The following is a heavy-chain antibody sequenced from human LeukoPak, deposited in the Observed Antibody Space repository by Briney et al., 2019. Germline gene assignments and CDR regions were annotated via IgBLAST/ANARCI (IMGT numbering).Heavy chain of an antibody. CDR1: GFTFSSYG. CDR2: IRYDGSNK. Sequence: GGSLRLSCAASGFTFSSYGIHWARQAPGKGLEWVTFIRYDGSNKYYADSVKGRFTISRDNSKNTLYLQMNSLRAEDTAVYYCARDIGRGSSWANWFDPWGQGTLVTVSS. D-gene: IGHD6-13*01. V-gene: IGHV3-30*02. J-gene: IGHJ5*02. CDR3: ARDIGRGSSWANWFDP.